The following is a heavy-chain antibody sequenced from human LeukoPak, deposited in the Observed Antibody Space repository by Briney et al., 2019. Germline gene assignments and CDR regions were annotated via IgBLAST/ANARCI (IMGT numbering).Heavy chain of an antibody. Sequence: AGGSLRLSCAASGFTFSSYAMIWVRQAPGKGLEWVSSISGSGASTYYADSVKGRFTVSRDNSKDTLYLQMNSLRAEDTAVYYCSRDSLSSCGGDCYSGLDVWGQGTTVTVSS. J-gene: IGHJ6*02. CDR3: SRDSLSSCGGDCYSGLDV. D-gene: IGHD2-21*02. CDR1: GFTFSSYA. V-gene: IGHV3-23*01. CDR2: ISGSGAST.